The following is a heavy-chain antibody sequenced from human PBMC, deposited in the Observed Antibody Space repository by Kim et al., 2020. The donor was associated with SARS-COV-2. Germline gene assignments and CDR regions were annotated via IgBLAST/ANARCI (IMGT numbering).Heavy chain of an antibody. CDR3: AKDIRPPRLWFGELDAFDI. CDR1: GFTFDDYV. CDR2: ISGDGGST. V-gene: IGHV3-43*02. Sequence: GGSLRLSCAASGFTFDDYVMHWVRQAPGKGLEWVSLISGDGGSTYYADSVKGRFTISRDNSKNSLYLQMNSLRTEDTALYYCAKDIRPPRLWFGELDAFDIWGQGTMVTVSS. J-gene: IGHJ3*02. D-gene: IGHD3-10*01.